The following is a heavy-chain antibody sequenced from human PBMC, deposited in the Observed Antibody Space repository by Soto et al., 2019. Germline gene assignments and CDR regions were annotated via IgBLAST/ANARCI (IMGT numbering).Heavy chain of an antibody. D-gene: IGHD3-10*01. V-gene: IGHV3-48*04. CDR1: GFTFSSYS. J-gene: IGHJ1*01. Sequence: GGSLRLSCAASGFTFSSYSMNWVRQAPGKGLEWVSYISSSSSTIYYADSVKGRFTISRDNAKNSLYLQMNSLRAEDTAVYYCARDSTMVRGVNKYFQHWGQGTLVTVSS. CDR2: ISSSSSTI. CDR3: ARDSTMVRGVNKYFQH.